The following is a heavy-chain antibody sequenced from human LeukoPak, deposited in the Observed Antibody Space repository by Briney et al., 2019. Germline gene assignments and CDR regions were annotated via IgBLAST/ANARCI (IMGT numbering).Heavy chain of an antibody. CDR1: GYIFTNYY. D-gene: IGHD4-23*01. Sequence: GASVKVSCKASGYIFTNYYIHWVRQAPGQGLEWMGIISPSGGSTSYAQKFQGRVTMTRDTSTSTVYMELSSLRFEDTAVYYCARADYGGNSDYYYYGMDVWGQGTTVTVSS. J-gene: IGHJ6*02. V-gene: IGHV1-46*01. CDR2: ISPSGGST. CDR3: ARADYGGNSDYYYYGMDV.